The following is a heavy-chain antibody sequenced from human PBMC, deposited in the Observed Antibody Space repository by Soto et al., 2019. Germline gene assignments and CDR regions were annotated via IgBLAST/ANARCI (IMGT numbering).Heavy chain of an antibody. CDR2: ISAAGSTI. D-gene: IGHD6-19*01. J-gene: IGHJ4*02. CDR3: ARSYRSGWADY. Sequence: EVQLVESGGGLVQPGGSLRLSCAASGFNFNSYEMNWVRQAPGKGLEWVSYISAAGSTIYYADSVKGRFTISRDNAKNSLYLQMNSLRADDMAIYYCARSYRSGWADYWGQGTLVTVSS. V-gene: IGHV3-48*03. CDR1: GFNFNSYE.